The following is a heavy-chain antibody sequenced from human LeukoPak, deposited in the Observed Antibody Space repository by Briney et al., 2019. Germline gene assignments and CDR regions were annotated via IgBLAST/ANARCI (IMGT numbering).Heavy chain of an antibody. J-gene: IGHJ6*01. CDR1: GYIFNSYA. CDR3: AEATFPNYYYYYYMDV. V-gene: IGHV7-4-1*02. CDR2: IHTTTGNS. Sequence: ASVKVSCKASGYIFNSYAINWVRQAPGQGLEWMGWIHTTTGNSTYAQGFTGRFVFSLDTSVSTAYLQISSLKAEDTAVYYCAEATFPNYYYYYYMDVWGQGTTVTVST. D-gene: IGHD3-3*02.